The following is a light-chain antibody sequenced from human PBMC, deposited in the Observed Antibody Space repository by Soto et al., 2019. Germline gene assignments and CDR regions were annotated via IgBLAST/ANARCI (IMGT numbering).Light chain of an antibody. V-gene: IGKV3-20*01. J-gene: IGKJ3*01. CDR2: GAS. CDR3: QQYGSSGVT. Sequence: EIVLTQSPVTLSLSPGERATLSCRASRSFASSYLGWYQQKPGQAPRLLIYGASTRATGIADRFSGSGSGTDFTLTISRLEPEDFAVYYCQQYGSSGVTFGPGTKVDIK. CDR1: RSFASSY.